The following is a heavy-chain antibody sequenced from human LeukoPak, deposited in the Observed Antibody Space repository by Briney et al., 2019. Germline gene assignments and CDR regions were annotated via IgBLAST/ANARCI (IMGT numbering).Heavy chain of an antibody. CDR1: GFTFSSYE. Sequence: GGSLRLSCAASGFTFSSYEMNWVRQTPGKGLEWVSYISSSGSTIYYADSVKGRFTISRDNAKNSLYLQMNSLRAEDTAVYYCARNPGSYFDYWGQGTLVTVSS. V-gene: IGHV3-48*03. J-gene: IGHJ4*02. D-gene: IGHD1-26*01. CDR2: ISSSGSTI. CDR3: ARNPGSYFDY.